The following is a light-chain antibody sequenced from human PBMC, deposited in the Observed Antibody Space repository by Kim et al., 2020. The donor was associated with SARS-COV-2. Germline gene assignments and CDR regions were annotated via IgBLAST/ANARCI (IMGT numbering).Light chain of an antibody. V-gene: IGKV4-1*01. CDR3: QQYYSTPLT. CDR2: WAS. Sequence: ATINCKSSQNILYSSNNKNYLAWYQQKPGQPPKLLIYWASTRESGVPDRISGSGSGTDFTLTISSLQAEDVAVYYCQQYYSTPLTFGGGTKVDIK. J-gene: IGKJ4*01. CDR1: QNILYSSNNKNY.